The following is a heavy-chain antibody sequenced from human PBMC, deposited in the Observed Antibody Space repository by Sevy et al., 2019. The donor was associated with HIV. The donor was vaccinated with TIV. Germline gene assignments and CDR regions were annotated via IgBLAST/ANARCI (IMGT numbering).Heavy chain of an antibody. J-gene: IGHJ4*02. D-gene: IGHD5-18*01. Sequence: SETLSLTCTVSGGSISSGSYYWSWIRQPAGKGLEWIGRIYTSGSTNYNPSLKSRVTISVDTSKNQFSLKLSSVTAADTAVYYCARDNPHRERNRGYSYGYSYYFDYWGQGTLVTVSS. V-gene: IGHV4-61*02. CDR1: GGSISSGSYY. CDR3: ARDNPHRERNRGYSYGYSYYFDY. CDR2: IYTSGST.